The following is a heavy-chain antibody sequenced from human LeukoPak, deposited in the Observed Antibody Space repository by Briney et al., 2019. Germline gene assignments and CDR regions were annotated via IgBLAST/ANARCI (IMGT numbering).Heavy chain of an antibody. CDR2: ISGGGYST. J-gene: IGHJ4*02. CDR3: AKSSLVTPYDY. Sequence: GGSLRLSCAASGFTFSNYVMSWVRQAPGKGLEWVASISGGGYSTYYADYVKGRFTISRDNSKNTLDLQMNSLRAEDTAVYYCAKSSLVTPYDYWGQGTLVSVSS. V-gene: IGHV3-23*01. D-gene: IGHD2-15*01. CDR1: GFTFSNYV.